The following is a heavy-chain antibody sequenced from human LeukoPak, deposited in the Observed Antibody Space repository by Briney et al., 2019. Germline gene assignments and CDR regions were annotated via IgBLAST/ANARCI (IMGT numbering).Heavy chain of an antibody. J-gene: IGHJ4*02. V-gene: IGHV3-33*01. D-gene: IGHD6-6*01. CDR3: ARDIAARRLDY. Sequence: GGSLRLSCAASGFTFSSYGMHWVRQAPGKGLEWVAVIWYDGSNQYYADSVKGRFTISRDNSKNTLYLQMSSLRAEDTAVYYCARDIAARRLDYWGQGTLVTVSS. CDR1: GFTFSSYG. CDR2: IWYDGSNQ.